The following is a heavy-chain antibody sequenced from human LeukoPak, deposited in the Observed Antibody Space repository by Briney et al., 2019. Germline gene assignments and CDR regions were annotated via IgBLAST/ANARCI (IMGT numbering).Heavy chain of an antibody. Sequence: ASVKVSCKASGGTFSSYAIGWVRQAPGQGLEWMGGIIPIFGTANYAQKFQGRVTITADESTSTAYMELSSLRSEDTAVYYCARGDPNYYGSGSYPSYYYYYGMDVWGQGTTVTVSS. J-gene: IGHJ6*02. CDR2: IIPIFGTA. CDR1: GGTFSSYA. D-gene: IGHD3-10*01. CDR3: ARGDPNYYGSGSYPSYYYYYGMDV. V-gene: IGHV1-69*13.